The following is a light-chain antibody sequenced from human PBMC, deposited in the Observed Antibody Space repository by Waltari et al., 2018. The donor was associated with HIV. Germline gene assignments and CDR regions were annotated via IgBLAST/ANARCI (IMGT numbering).Light chain of an antibody. CDR1: SSNIGNNY. V-gene: IGLV1-51*02. CDR3: GTWDSSLSAGV. CDR2: ENN. Sequence: SVSAAPGQKVTISCSGSSSNIGNNYVSWYQQLPGTAPKLLIYENNKRPSGIPDRFSGSKSGTSATLGITGLQTGDEADYYCGTWDSSLSAGVFGGGTKLTVL. J-gene: IGLJ2*01.